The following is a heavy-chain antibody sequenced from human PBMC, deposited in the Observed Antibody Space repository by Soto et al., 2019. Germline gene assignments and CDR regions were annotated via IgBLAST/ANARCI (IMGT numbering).Heavy chain of an antibody. J-gene: IGHJ4*02. CDR3: AKDEAYYFDH. V-gene: IGHV3-43*01. CDR1: GFDFEDYT. Sequence: VGSLRLSCVASGFDFEDYTMHWVRQPPGKGLECVSRISYDGDDTYYADSVRGRFTMSRDNSKNSLFLLMNNLTPEDTAVYYCAKDEAYYFDHWGQGTLVTVSS. CDR2: ISYDGDDT.